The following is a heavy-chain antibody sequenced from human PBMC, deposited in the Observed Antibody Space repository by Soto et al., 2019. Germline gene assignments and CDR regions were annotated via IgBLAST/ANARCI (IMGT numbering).Heavy chain of an antibody. V-gene: IGHV3-23*01. Sequence: PGGSLRLSCTVSGFTFGSHAMSWVRQAPGKGLECVSGISGSCGTTFYADSVKGRFTISRDNSKKTLYLQMNSLRAEFMAVTYCAKSPCDCWTSGQDLLENWDQGTLVAASS. CDR3: AKSPCDCWTSGQDLLEN. CDR1: GFTFGSHA. D-gene: IGHD3-3*01. CDR2: ISGSCGTT. J-gene: IGHJ1*01.